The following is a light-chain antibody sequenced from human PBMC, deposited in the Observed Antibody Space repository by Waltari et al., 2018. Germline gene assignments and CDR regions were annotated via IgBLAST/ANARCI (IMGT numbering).Light chain of an antibody. J-gene: IGLJ3*02. V-gene: IGLV4-69*01. CDR3: QTWAPGFNWV. Sequence: QFVLTQVPSASASLGASVRLTCTLSSGHSLFTIAWHQHHPQKGPRYLMKIYGDGRHDKGGGIPDRFSGSSSGAECYLTISSLQSDDEADYYCQTWAPGFNWVFGGGTKLTVV. CDR1: SGHSLFT. CDR2: IYGDGRH.